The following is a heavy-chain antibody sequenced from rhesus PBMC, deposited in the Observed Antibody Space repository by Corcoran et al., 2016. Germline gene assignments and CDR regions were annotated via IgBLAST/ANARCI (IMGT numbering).Heavy chain of an antibody. D-gene: IGHD3-34*01. V-gene: IGHV4-169*01. CDR1: GGSISSSY. J-gene: IGHJ4*01. CDR2: IYGSGSST. CDR3: ASGVIFDY. Sequence: QLQLQESGPGLVKPSETLSVTCAVPGGSISSSYWSWSRQAPGKGLEWIGYIYGSGSSTNYNPSLKSRVTLSVDTSKNQLSLKLSSVTTADTAVYYCASGVIFDYWGQGVLVTVSS.